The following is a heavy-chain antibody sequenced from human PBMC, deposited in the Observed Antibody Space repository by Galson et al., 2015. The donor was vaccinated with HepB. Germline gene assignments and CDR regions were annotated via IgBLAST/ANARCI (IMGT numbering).Heavy chain of an antibody. CDR2: IRYDGNKN. J-gene: IGHJ4*02. CDR3: AKDRRSFRDGYNTPFDY. V-gene: IGHV3-30*02. CDR1: EFTFSSYG. D-gene: IGHD5-24*01. Sequence: SLRLSCAASEFTFSSYGMHWVRQAPGKGLEWVAFIRYDGNKNYYTDSVRGRFTISRDNSKNTLYLQMNSLRAEDTALYYCAKDRRSFRDGYNTPFDYWGQGTLVTVSS.